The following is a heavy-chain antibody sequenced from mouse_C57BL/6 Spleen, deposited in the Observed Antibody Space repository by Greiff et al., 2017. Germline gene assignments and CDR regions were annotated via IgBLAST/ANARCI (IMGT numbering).Heavy chain of an antibody. D-gene: IGHD4-1*01. V-gene: IGHV1-74*01. Sequence: VQLQQPGAELVKPGASVKVSCKASGYTFTSYWMHWVKQRPGQGLEWIGRIHPSDSDTNYNQKFKGTATLTVEKSSSTAYMQLSSLTSEDSAVYYCAKYIPLLGHWYFDVWGTGTTVTVSS. CDR1: GYTFTSYW. CDR3: AKYIPLLGHWYFDV. J-gene: IGHJ1*03. CDR2: IHPSDSDT.